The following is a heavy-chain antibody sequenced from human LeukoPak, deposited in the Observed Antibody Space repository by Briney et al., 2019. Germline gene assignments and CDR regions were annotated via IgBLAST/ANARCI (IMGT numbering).Heavy chain of an antibody. D-gene: IGHD2-2*01. V-gene: IGHV4-38-2*01. CDR1: DYSINSGHY. CDR2: IYHSGRT. J-gene: IGHJ4*02. CDR3: ARHASPDIVIVPAATFDY. Sequence: SETLSLTCAVSDYSINSGHYRGWIRQPPGKGLEWIGSIYHSGRTYYNPSLKSRVTTSVDTSKNQFSLKLTSVTAADTAVYYCARHASPDIVIVPAATFDYWGQGTLVTVSS.